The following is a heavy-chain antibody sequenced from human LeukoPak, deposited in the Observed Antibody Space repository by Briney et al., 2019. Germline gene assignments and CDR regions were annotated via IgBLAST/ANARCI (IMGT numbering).Heavy chain of an antibody. CDR1: GDSVSSNSAT. J-gene: IGHJ4*02. CDR2: TYYRSKWHN. V-gene: IGHV6-1*01. CDR3: ARVTSYFDY. Sequence: SQTLSLTCAISGDSVSSNSATWNWIRQSPSRGLEWLGRTYYRSKWHNHYAESEKSRIIFNPDTSKNQFSLQLNSVTPEDTAVYYCARVTSYFDYWGPGILVTVSS.